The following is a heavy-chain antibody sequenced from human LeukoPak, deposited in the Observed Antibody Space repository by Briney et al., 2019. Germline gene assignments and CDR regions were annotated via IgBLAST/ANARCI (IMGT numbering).Heavy chain of an antibody. D-gene: IGHD3-10*01. Sequence: GGSLRLSCAASGFTFSNYWMTWVRQAPGKGLEWVSSISSSSSYIYYADSVKGRFTISRDNAKNSLYLQMNSLRAEDTAVYYCARGAVRGVTWDYWGQGTLVTVSS. CDR2: ISSSSSYI. J-gene: IGHJ4*02. CDR3: ARGAVRGVTWDY. CDR1: GFTFSNYW. V-gene: IGHV3-21*01.